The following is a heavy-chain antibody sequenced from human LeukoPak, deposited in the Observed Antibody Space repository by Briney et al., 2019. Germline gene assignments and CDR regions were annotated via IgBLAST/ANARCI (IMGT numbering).Heavy chain of an antibody. D-gene: IGHD6-19*01. V-gene: IGHV3-30-3*01. CDR1: GFTFSSYA. CDR2: ISYDGSNK. J-gene: IGHJ4*02. CDR3: AREDSSGWYRGPKSFDY. Sequence: PGGSLRLYCAASGFTFSSYAMHWVRQAPGKGLEWVAVISYDGSNKYYADSVKGRFTISRDNSKNTLYLQMNSLRAEDTAVYYCAREDSSGWYRGPKSFDYWGQGTLVTVSS.